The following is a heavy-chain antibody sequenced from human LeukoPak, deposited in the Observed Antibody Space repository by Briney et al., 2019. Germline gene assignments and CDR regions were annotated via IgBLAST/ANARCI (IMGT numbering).Heavy chain of an antibody. CDR2: INPNDGDT. CDR3: ARANFLYCSSSTCLFDY. J-gene: IGHJ4*02. CDR1: GYTFTDYY. D-gene: IGHD2-2*01. V-gene: IGHV1-2*02. Sequence: ASVKVSCKASGYTFTDYYMHWVRQAPGQEFEWMGWINPNDGDTNYAQKFQGRVTMTRDTSISTAHMEVSRLRSDDTAVYYCARANFLYCSSSTCLFDYWGQGTLVTVSS.